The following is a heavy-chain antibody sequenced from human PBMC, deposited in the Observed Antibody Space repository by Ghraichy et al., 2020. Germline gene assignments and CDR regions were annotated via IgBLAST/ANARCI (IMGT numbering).Heavy chain of an antibody. V-gene: IGHV3-33*01. D-gene: IGHD6-13*01. Sequence: GGSLRLSCAASGFTFSSYGMHWVRQAPGKGLEWVAVIWYDGSNKYYADSVKGRFTISRDNSKNTLYLQMNSLRAEDTAVYYCARGGIAAPPVLYYYGMDVWGQGTTVTVSS. CDR2: IWYDGSNK. J-gene: IGHJ6*02. CDR3: ARGGIAAPPVLYYYGMDV. CDR1: GFTFSSYG.